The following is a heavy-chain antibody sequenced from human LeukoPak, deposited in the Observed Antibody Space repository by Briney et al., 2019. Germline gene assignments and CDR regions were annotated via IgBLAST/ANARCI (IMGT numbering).Heavy chain of an antibody. CDR3: ALIAAAGNWADNWFDP. CDR2: IIPIIGTT. D-gene: IGHD6-13*01. CDR1: GGTFSSYA. V-gene: IGHV1-69*13. J-gene: IGHJ5*02. Sequence: SVKVSCKASGGTFSSYAISWVRQAPGQGLEWMGGIIPIIGTTNYAQKFQGRVTITADAFTSTAYMELSSLRSEDTAVYYCALIAAAGNWADNWFDPWGQGTLVTVS.